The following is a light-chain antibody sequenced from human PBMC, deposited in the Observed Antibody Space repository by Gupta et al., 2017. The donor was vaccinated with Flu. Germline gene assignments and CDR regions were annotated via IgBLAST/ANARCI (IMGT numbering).Light chain of an antibody. CDR2: RVS. V-gene: IGKV2-30*02. Sequence: DVVMTQSPLSLPVTLGQPASISCRSSQSLVHSNGNTYLTWFQQRPGQSPRRLIYRVSNRDSGVPDRFSGGGSGTDFTLKISRVEAEDVGVYYCMQGTHWPAFGQGTKVEIK. CDR1: QSLVHSNGNTY. J-gene: IGKJ1*01. CDR3: MQGTHWPA.